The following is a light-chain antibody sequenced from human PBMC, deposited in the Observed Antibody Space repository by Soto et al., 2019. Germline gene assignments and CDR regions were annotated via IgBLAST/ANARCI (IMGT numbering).Light chain of an antibody. Sequence: QPVLTQSPSASASLGASVKLTCTLSSGHSTYAIAWHQQQPEKGPRYLMKLNSDGSHSKGDGIPDRFSGSSSGAERYLTISSLQSEDEADYYCQTCDTGIQVIFGGGTKLTVL. CDR1: SGHSTYA. V-gene: IGLV4-69*01. CDR3: QTCDTGIQVI. CDR2: LNSDGSH. J-gene: IGLJ2*01.